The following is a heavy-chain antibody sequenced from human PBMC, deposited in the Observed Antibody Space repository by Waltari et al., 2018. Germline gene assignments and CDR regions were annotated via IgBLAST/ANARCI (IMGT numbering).Heavy chain of an antibody. Sequence: QVQLQQWGAGLLKPSETLSLTCAVYGGSFSGYYWSWIRQPPGRGLEWIGEINHSGSTNYTPSLKSRVTISVDTSKNQFSLKLSSVTAADTAVYYCARGRGDYVWGSYRSHFDYWGQGTLVTVSS. D-gene: IGHD3-16*02. CDR2: INHSGST. J-gene: IGHJ4*02. V-gene: IGHV4-34*01. CDR3: ARGRGDYVWGSYRSHFDY. CDR1: GGSFSGYY.